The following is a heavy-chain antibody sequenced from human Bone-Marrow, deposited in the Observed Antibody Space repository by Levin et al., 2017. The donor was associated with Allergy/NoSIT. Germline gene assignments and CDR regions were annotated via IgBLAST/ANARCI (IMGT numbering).Heavy chain of an antibody. CDR1: GGAMTFSNW. CDR2: VYHSGGT. J-gene: IGHJ4*02. Sequence: SETLSLTCGISGGAMTFSNWWSWVRQPPGKGLEWIGDVYHSGGTNYNPSLKSRVTISVDTSKNQFSLNLNSVTAADTAVYYCAGNNIGFGAYHLDYWGQGTLVTVSS. D-gene: IGHD3-10*01. V-gene: IGHV4-4*02. CDR3: AGNNIGFGAYHLDY.